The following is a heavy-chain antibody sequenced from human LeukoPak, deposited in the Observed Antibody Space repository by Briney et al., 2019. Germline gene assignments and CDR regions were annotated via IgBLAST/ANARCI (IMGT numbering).Heavy chain of an antibody. J-gene: IGHJ2*01. CDR3: ARERGSYDFWSGYRDWYFDL. CDR1: GYTFTSYD. CDR2: MNPNSGNT. D-gene: IGHD3-3*01. V-gene: IGHV1-8*01. Sequence: ASVKVSCKASGYTFTSYDINWVRQATGQGLEWMGWMNPNSGNTGYAQKFQGRVTMTRNTSISTAYMELSSLRSEDTAVYYCARERGSYDFWSGYRDWYFDLWGRGTLVTVSS.